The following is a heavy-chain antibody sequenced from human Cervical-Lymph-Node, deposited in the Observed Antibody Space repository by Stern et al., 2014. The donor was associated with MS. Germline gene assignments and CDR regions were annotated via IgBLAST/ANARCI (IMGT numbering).Heavy chain of an antibody. J-gene: IGHJ4*02. V-gene: IGHV5-51*03. Sequence: EVQLVKSGAEVKKPGESLSISCKGSGYSFTHFWVGWVRQMPGKGLEWMGIIYPGDSDTRYSPSFQGQVTISDASSINTAYLQWSSLKASDTAIYYCAIMRGDSGLHYWGQGTLVTVSS. CDR3: AIMRGDSGLHY. CDR1: GYSFTHFW. D-gene: IGHD6-19*01. CDR2: IYPGDSDT.